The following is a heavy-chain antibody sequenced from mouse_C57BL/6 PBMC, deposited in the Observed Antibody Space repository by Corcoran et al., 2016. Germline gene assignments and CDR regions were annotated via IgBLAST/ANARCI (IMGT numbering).Heavy chain of an antibody. J-gene: IGHJ4*01. V-gene: IGHV9-3*01. CDR1: GYTFTTYG. D-gene: IGHD2-2*01. CDR3: GREGVSTMVTTKAMDY. Sequence: QIQLVQSGPELKKPGETVKISCKASGYTFTTYGMSWVKQAPGKGLKWMGWINTYSGVPTYADDFKGRFAFSLETSASTAYLQINNLKNEDTATYFCGREGVSTMVTTKAMDYWGQGTSVTVSS. CDR2: INTYSGVP.